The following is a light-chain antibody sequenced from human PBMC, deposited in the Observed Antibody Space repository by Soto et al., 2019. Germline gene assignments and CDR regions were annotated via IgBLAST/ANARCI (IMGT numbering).Light chain of an antibody. CDR2: DAS. CDR3: HQRSNWPPT. Sequence: ENLLTQSPATLSLSRGETSTLSCRASQSVSSNLAWYQQKPGQAPRLLIYDASNRATGIPARFSGSGSGTDFTLTISSLQPEDFAVYYCHQRSNWPPTFGGGTKVDIK. J-gene: IGKJ4*01. V-gene: IGKV3-11*01. CDR1: QSVSSN.